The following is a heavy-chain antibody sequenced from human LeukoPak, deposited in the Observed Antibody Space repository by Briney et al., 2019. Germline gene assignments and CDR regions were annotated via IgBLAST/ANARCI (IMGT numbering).Heavy chain of an antibody. D-gene: IGHD6-13*01. CDR1: GYTFTSYD. V-gene: IGHV1-8*01. CDR2: MNPNSGNT. Sequence: ASVKVSCKASGYTFTSYDINWVRQATGQGLEWMGGMNPNSGNTGYAQKFQGRVTMTRNTSISTAYMELSSLRSEDTAVYYCARGLRFKATESDAAVGIRYYFDYGGQGTLVTVSS. CDR3: ARGLRFKATESDAAVGIRYYFDY. J-gene: IGHJ4*02.